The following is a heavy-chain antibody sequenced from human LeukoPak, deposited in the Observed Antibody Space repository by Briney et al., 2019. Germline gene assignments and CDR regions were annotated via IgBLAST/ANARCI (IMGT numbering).Heavy chain of an antibody. CDR2: IRSGGDGT. J-gene: IGHJ3*02. D-gene: IGHD4-17*01. Sequence: GGSLRLSCAASGFTFTNYAMIWVRQAPGRGLEWVSAIRSGGDGTLYADSVKGRFTISRDNSKNTLFLQMNNMRAEDTAVYYCARDPNGDYVGAFEMWGPGTKVAVS. CDR3: ARDPNGDYVGAFEM. V-gene: IGHV3-23*01. CDR1: GFTFTNYA.